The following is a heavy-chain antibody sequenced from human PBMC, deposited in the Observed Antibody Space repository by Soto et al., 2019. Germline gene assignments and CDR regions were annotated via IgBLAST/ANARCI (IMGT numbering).Heavy chain of an antibody. D-gene: IGHD6-13*01. V-gene: IGHV3-11*06. CDR2: ISSSGSHT. J-gene: IGHJ4*02. Sequence: LRLSCAASGFTFSDFYMSWIRQAPGKGLEWVSYISSSGSHTPYADSVKGRFTISRDNAKNSVYLQMNSLRAEDTAVYYCARVGSTSAAGVLDYWGQGTMVTVSS. CDR1: GFTFSDFY. CDR3: ARVGSTSAAGVLDY.